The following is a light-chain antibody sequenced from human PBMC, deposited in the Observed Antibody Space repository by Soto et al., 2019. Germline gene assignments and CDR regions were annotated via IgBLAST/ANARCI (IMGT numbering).Light chain of an antibody. CDR1: SSNIGSNI. CDR3: AAWDDSLSGWV. V-gene: IGLV1-44*01. Sequence: QLVLTQPPSASGTPGQRVTISCSGSSSNIGSNIVNWYQQLPGTAPKLLIYSNDQRPSGVPDRFSGSKSGTSVSLAISGLQSEDEADYYCAAWDDSLSGWVIGGGTKLTVL. J-gene: IGLJ3*02. CDR2: SND.